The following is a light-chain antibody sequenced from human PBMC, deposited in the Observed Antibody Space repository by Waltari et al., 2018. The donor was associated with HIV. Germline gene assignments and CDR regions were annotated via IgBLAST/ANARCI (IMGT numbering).Light chain of an antibody. CDR3: AAWDDSLNGWV. CDR2: SNN. V-gene: IGLV1-44*01. Sequence: QSVLTQPSSASGTPGQRVAISCSGSSSNIESNTVNWYQQLPGTAPKLLGYSNNQRPSGVPDRISGSKSGTSASLAISGLQSEDEADYYCAAWDDSLNGWVFGGGTKLTVL. CDR1: SSNIESNT. J-gene: IGLJ3*02.